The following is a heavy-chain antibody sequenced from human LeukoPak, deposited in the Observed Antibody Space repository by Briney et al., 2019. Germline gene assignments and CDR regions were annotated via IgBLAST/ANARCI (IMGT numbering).Heavy chain of an antibody. CDR1: VYTFISYG. V-gene: IGHV1-18*01. Sequence: AAVKVSCKASVYTFISYGISWVRQAPGQGLEWMGWISAYNGNTNYAQKIQGRVTMTTDTFTSTAYMELRRVRSDETAVYHSAREGDGYNYGNGFDPCGQGTLVTVSS. D-gene: IGHD5-24*01. CDR2: ISAYNGNT. CDR3: AREGDGYNYGNGFDP. J-gene: IGHJ5*02.